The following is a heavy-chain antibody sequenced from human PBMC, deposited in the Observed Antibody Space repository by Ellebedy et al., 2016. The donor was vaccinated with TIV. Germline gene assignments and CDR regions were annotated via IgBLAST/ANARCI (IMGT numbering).Heavy chain of an antibody. J-gene: IGHJ4*02. CDR1: GDTVSSLTAT. Sequence: SQTLSLTYDISGDTVSSLTATWTWIRQSPSRGLEWLGRTYYRSKWFSDYGVSVKGRATINPDTSNNQFSLQLNSVTPEDTAVYYCAREREIVSTITYFFDFWGQGTPVTVSS. V-gene: IGHV6-1*01. CDR2: TYYRSKWFS. D-gene: IGHD5/OR15-5a*01. CDR3: AREREIVSTITYFFDF.